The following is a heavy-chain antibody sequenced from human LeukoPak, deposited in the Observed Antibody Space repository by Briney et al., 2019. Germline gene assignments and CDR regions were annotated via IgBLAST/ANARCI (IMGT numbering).Heavy chain of an antibody. J-gene: IGHJ4*02. CDR1: GGSISSSSYY. CDR3: ASPGSGGDY. V-gene: IGHV4-39*01. CDR2: IYYSGST. Sequence: PSETLSLTCTVSGGSISSSSYYWGWIRQPPGKGLEWIGSIYYSGSTYYNPSLKSRVTISVDTAKNQFSLKLSSVTAADTAVYYCASPGSGGDYWGQGTLVTVSS. D-gene: IGHD2-15*01.